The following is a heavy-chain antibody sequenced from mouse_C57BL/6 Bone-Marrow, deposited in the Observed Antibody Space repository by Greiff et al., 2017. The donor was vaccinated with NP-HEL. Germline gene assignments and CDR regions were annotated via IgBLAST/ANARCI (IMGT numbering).Heavy chain of an antibody. D-gene: IGHD1-1*01. J-gene: IGHJ4*01. Sequence: VQLKESVAELVRPGASVKLSCTASGFNIKNTYMHWVKQRPEQGLEWIGRIDPANGNTKYAPKFQGKATITADTSSNTAYLQLSSLTSEDTAIYYCARGYYPHYYAMDYWGQGTSVTVSS. CDR1: GFNIKNTY. CDR2: IDPANGNT. CDR3: ARGYYPHYYAMDY. V-gene: IGHV14-3*01.